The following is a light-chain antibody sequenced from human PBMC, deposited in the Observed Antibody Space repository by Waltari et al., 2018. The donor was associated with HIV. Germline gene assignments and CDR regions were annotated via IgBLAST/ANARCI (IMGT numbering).Light chain of an antibody. CDR2: DTS. J-gene: IGLJ3*02. V-gene: IGLV7-46*01. Sequence: QAVVTQEPSLTVSPGGTVTLTCGSSTGAVTSGHYPYWFQQKPGQAPRTLSYDTSNKHSWTPARFSGSLLGGKAALTRSGAQPEDEAEYYCLLSYSGAWVFGGGTKLTVL. CDR3: LLSYSGAWV. CDR1: TGAVTSGHY.